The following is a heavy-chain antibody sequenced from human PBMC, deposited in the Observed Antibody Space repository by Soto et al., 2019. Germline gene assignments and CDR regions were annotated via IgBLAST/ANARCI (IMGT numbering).Heavy chain of an antibody. J-gene: IGHJ4*02. CDR1: GGSISSYY. CDR2: IYYSGST. Sequence: SETLSLTCTVSGGSISSYYWSWIRQPPGKGLEWIGYIYYSGSTNYNPSLKSRVTISVDTSKNQFSLKLSSVTAADTTVYYCARHGGYSSSWHFDYWGQGTLVTVSS. CDR3: ARHGGYSSSWHFDY. V-gene: IGHV4-59*08. D-gene: IGHD6-13*01.